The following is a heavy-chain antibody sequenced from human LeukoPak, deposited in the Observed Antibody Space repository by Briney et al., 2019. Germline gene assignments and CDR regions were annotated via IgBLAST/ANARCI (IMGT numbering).Heavy chain of an antibody. V-gene: IGHV4-34*01. CDR2: INHSGST. D-gene: IGHD3-3*01. CDR1: GGSFSGYY. J-gene: IGHJ4*02. Sequence: PSETLSLTCAVYGGSFSGYYWSWIRQPPGKGLEWIGEINHSGSTNCNPSLKSRVTISVDTSKNQFSLKLSSVTAADTAVYYCARGFRGSTIFGVVSYYFDYWGQGTLVTVSS. CDR3: ARGFRGSTIFGVVSYYFDY.